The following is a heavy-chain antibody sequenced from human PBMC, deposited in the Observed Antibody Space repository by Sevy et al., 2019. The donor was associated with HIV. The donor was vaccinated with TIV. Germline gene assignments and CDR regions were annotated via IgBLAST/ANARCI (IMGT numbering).Heavy chain of an antibody. J-gene: IGHJ4*02. CDR1: GASISSSGYY. CDR2: INYSGIT. V-gene: IGHV4-39*01. Sequence: SETLSLTCTVSGASISSSGYYWGWIRQPPGKGLEWIASINYSGITFYNPSLKSRVTISADTSENQFSLRLSSVTAADTAIYYCAGPILTYTRGWNYFDFWGQGTVVTVSS. CDR3: AGPILTYTRGWNYFDF. D-gene: IGHD6-19*01.